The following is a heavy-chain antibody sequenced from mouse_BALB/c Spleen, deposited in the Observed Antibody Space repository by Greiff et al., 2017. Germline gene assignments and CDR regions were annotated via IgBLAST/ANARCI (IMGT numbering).Heavy chain of an antibody. V-gene: IGHV1-69*02. CDR2: IDPSDSYT. Sequence: QVQLQQPGAELVKPGASVKLSCKASGYTFTSYWMHWVERRPGQGLEWIGEIDPSDSYTNYNQKFMGKATLTVDKSSSTAYMQLSSLTSEDYAVYYCARDGNYDYFDYWGEGTTLTVSS. CDR3: ARDGNYDYFDY. D-gene: IGHD2-1*01. CDR1: GYTFTSYW. J-gene: IGHJ2*01.